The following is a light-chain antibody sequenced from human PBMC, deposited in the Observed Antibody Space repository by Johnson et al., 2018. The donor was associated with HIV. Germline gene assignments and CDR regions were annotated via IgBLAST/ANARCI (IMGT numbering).Light chain of an antibody. V-gene: IGLV1-51*01. CDR1: SSNIGNNY. CDR2: DNN. CDR3: GTWDSSLSALYV. Sequence: QSVLTQPPSVSAAPGQKVTISCSGSSSNIGNNYVSWYQQLPGTAPKLLIYDNNKRPSGIPDRFSASKSGTSATLAITGLQTGDEADYYCGTWDSSLSALYVFGTSTKVTVL. J-gene: IGLJ1*01.